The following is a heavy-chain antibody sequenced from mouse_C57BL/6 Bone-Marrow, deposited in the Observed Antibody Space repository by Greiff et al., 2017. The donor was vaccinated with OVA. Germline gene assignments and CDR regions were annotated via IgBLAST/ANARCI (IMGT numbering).Heavy chain of an antibody. J-gene: IGHJ3*01. CDR3: ARGITTDRGGFAY. CDR1: GYSFTGYY. Sequence: EVKLVESGPELVKPGASVKISCKASGYSFTGYYMNWVKQSPEKSLEWIGEINPSTGGTTYNQKFKAKATLTVDKSSSTAYMQLKSLTSEDSAVYYCARGITTDRGGFAYWGQGTLVTVSA. D-gene: IGHD1-1*01. V-gene: IGHV1-42*01. CDR2: INPSTGGT.